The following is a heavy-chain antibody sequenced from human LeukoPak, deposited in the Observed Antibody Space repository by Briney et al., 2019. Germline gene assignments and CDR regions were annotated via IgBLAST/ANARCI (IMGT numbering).Heavy chain of an antibody. D-gene: IGHD1/OR15-1a*01. CDR2: MNPNSGNT. CDR1: GYTFTSYD. V-gene: IGHV1-8*03. Sequence: ASVKVSCKASGYTFTSYDINWVRQATGQGLEWMGWMNPNSGNTGYAQKFQGRVTITRNTSISTAYMELSSLRSEDTAVYYCARRTVTRVSRYFDYWGQGTLVTVSS. J-gene: IGHJ4*02. CDR3: ARRTVTRVSRYFDY.